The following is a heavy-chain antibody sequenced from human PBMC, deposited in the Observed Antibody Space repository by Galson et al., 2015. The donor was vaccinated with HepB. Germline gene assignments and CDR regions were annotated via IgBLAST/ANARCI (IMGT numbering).Heavy chain of an antibody. CDR3: ARYAYDYHGFDI. V-gene: IGHV3-48*03. CDR2: ISSSATTI. Sequence: SLRLSCAASGFTFSTYAMSWVRQAPGKGLEWVSYISSSATTIYYADSVKGRFTISRDNAKKSLYLQMNTLRAEDTAIYYCARYAYDYHGFDIWGQGTVVTVSP. CDR1: GFTFSTYA. J-gene: IGHJ3*02. D-gene: IGHD3-16*01.